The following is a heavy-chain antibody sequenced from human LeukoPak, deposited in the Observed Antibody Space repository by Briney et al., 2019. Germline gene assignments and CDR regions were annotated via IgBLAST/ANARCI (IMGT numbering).Heavy chain of an antibody. CDR3: ARQLDGYNAFDI. J-gene: IGHJ3*02. Sequence: SETLSLTCTVSGGSISSYYWSWIRQPPGEGLEWIGYIYYSGSTNYNPSLKSRVTISVDTSKNQFSLKLSSVTAADTAVYYCARQLDGYNAFDIWGQGTMVTVSS. D-gene: IGHD5-24*01. CDR2: IYYSGST. CDR1: GGSISSYY. V-gene: IGHV4-59*08.